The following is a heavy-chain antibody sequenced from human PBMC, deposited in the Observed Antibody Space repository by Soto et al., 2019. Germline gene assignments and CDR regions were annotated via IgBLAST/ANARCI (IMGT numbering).Heavy chain of an antibody. CDR3: ARDDEGGSDCDLGY. J-gene: IGHJ4*02. CDR1: GFTFSSHA. Sequence: QVQLVESGGGVVQPGRSLRLSCSFSGFTFSSHAMHWVRQAPGKGLEWVALISSDGSNKYYADSVKGRFTTSRDNSKNSMYLQMNSLRVEDSAVYYCARDDEGGSDCDLGYWGQGALVTVSS. CDR2: ISSDGSNK. V-gene: IGHV3-30-3*01. D-gene: IGHD1-26*01.